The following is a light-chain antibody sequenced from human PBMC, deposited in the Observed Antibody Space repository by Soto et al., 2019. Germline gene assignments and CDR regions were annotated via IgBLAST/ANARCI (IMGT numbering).Light chain of an antibody. CDR2: AAS. Sequence: DIQLTQSPSFLSASVGDRVTITCRASQGISSYLAWYQQKPGKAPELLIYAASTVQSGVPSRFSGSGSGTEFTLTISSLQPEDFATYYCQQLYSYPRTFGPGTKVDIK. CDR1: QGISSY. V-gene: IGKV1-9*01. CDR3: QQLYSYPRT. J-gene: IGKJ3*01.